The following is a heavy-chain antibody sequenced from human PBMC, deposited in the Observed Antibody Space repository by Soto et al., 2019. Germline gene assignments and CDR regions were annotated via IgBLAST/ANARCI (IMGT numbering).Heavy chain of an antibody. V-gene: IGHV6-1*01. D-gene: IGHD2-15*01. Sequence: QTLSLTCAISGDSVSSNSAAWYWIRQSPSRGLEWLGRTYYRSKWYDDYAVPVKSRITINPDTSKNQFSLQLNSVTPEDTAVYYCARGALGGSPNYYYGMDVWGQGTKVSVSS. CDR1: GDSVSSNSAA. CDR3: ARGALGGSPNYYYGMDV. J-gene: IGHJ6*02. CDR2: TYYRSKWYD.